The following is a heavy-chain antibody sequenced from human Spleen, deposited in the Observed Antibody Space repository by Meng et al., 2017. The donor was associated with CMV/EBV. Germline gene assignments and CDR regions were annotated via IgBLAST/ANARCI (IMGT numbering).Heavy chain of an antibody. D-gene: IGHD3-3*01. CDR3: ARDQGYDFWSGYSWFDP. V-gene: IGHV1-2*02. CDR2: INPNSGGT. Sequence: ASVKVSCKASGYTFTNYCIHWVRQAPGQGLEWMGWINPNSGGTNYAQKFQGRVTMTRDTSISTAYMELSRLRSDDTAVYYCARDQGYDFWSGYSWFDPWGQGTLVTVSS. J-gene: IGHJ5*02. CDR1: GYTFTNYC.